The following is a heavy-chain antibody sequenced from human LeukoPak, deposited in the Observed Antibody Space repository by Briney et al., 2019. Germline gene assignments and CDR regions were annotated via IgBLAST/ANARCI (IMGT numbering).Heavy chain of an antibody. CDR2: ITAVFRSV. CDR1: GGTFNSYA. V-gene: IGHV1-69*13. D-gene: IGHD3-22*01. J-gene: IGHJ4*02. CDR3: ARHSGYHSTMYLDY. Sequence: SVKVSSTPSGGTFNSYAISWVRQAPGQGLEWMGGITAVFRSVNYAQRFQGRVTITADEFMRTVYMELSSLRSEDTAVYYCARHSGYHSTMYLDYWGQGTLVTVSS.